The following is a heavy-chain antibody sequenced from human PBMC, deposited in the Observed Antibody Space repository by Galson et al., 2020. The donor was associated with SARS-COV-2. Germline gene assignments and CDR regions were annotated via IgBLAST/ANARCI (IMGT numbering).Heavy chain of an antibody. D-gene: IGHD3-10*01. Sequence: SETLSLTCTVSGGSISSSSYYWGWIRQPPGKGLEWIGSIYYSGSTYYNPSLKSRVTISVDTSKNQFSLKLSSVTAADTAVYYCAISFFNYYGSGSYLYWGQGTLVTVSS. J-gene: IGHJ4*02. CDR1: GGSISSSSYY. CDR3: AISFFNYYGSGSYLY. V-gene: IGHV4-39*01. CDR2: IYYSGST.